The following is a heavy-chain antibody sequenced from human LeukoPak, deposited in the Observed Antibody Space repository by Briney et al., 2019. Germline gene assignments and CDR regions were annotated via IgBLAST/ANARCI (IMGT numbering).Heavy chain of an antibody. D-gene: IGHD5-12*01. CDR2: IYPGDSDT. V-gene: IGHV5-51*01. Sequence: GESLKISFRASGFRFNTSWIGWVRQISGKGLEWMGVIYPGDSDTRYSPSFQGQVTFSADKSISTAYRQWSSLEASDTAMYFCGRGAYSGYEFDCWGQGTLVTVSS. J-gene: IGHJ4*02. CDR3: GRGAYSGYEFDC. CDR1: GFRFNTSW.